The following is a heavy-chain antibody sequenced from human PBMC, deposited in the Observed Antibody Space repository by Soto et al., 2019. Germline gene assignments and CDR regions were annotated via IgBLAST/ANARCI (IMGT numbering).Heavy chain of an antibody. CDR1: GFTFSSYA. J-gene: IGHJ4*02. CDR2: ISGSGGST. D-gene: IGHD4-17*01. Sequence: GGSLRLSCAASGFTFSSYAMSWVRQAPGKGLEWVSAISGSGGSTYYADSVKGRFTISRDNSKNTLYLQMNSLRAEDTAVYYCAKVPQNRDYENLDYWGQGTLVTVSS. V-gene: IGHV3-23*01. CDR3: AKVPQNRDYENLDY.